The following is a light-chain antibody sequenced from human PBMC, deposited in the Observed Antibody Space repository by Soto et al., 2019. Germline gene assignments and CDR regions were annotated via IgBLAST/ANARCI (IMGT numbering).Light chain of an antibody. CDR1: QSLLHSNGYIY. J-gene: IGKJ3*01. Sequence: DIVMTQSPLSLPVTPGEPASISCRSSQSLLHSNGYIYLDWYLQKPGQSPQLLIYLGSNRAPGVPDRFSGSGLSTDFTLKISRVEAEDVGGYYCMQALQTPFTFGPGTKVEIK. CDR3: MQALQTPFT. V-gene: IGKV2-28*01. CDR2: LGS.